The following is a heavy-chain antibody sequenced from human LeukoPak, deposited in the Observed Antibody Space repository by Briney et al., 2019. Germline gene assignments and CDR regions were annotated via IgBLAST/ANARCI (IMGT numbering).Heavy chain of an antibody. V-gene: IGHV4-30-4*02. CDR3: ARVGTKQWLVRTGYNWFDP. CDR2: IYYSGST. CDR1: GDSISSDDYY. D-gene: IGHD6-19*01. J-gene: IGHJ5*02. Sequence: SETLSLTCTVSGDSISSDDYYWSWIRQPPGKGLEWIGYIYYSGSTYYNPSLKSRVTISVDTSKNQFSLKLSSVTAADTAVYYCARVGTKQWLVRTGYNWFDPWGQGTLVTVSS.